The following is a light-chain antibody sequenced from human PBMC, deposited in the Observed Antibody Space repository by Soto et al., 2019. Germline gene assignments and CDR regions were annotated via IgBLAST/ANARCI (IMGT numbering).Light chain of an antibody. CDR2: DAS. CDR3: QQRSNWPIT. CDR1: QSVSSY. Sequence: IVCTQAPATLSLSPGASATLSCRASQSVSSYLAWYQQKPGQAPRLLIYDASNRATGIPARFSVSVSGTDFTLNISSLQPEDGAVDEGQQRSNWPITFVQGTRLEI. J-gene: IGKJ5*01. V-gene: IGKV3-11*01.